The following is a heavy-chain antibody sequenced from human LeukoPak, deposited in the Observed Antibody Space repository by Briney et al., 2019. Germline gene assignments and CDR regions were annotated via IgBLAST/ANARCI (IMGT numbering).Heavy chain of an antibody. V-gene: IGHV3-74*01. Sequence: TGGSLRLSCAASGFTFSSYWMHWVRQAPGKGLVWDSRINSDGSSTSYADSVKGRFTISRDNTKNTLYLQMNSLRAEDTAVYYCARGHQLYAFDIWGQGTMVTVSS. CDR3: ARGHQLYAFDI. J-gene: IGHJ3*02. CDR2: INSDGSST. D-gene: IGHD2-2*01. CDR1: GFTFSSYW.